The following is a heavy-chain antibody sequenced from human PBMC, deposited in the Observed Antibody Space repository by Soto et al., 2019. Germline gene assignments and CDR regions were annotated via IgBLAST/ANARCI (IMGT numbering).Heavy chain of an antibody. CDR2: IYYSGST. CDR1: GGSISSSSYY. V-gene: IGHV4-39*02. J-gene: IGHJ6*02. Sequence: SETLSLTCTVSGGSISSSSYYWGWIRQPPGKGLEWIGSIYYSGSTYYNPSLKSRVTISVDTSKNQFSLRLSSVTAADTAVYYCAREEGKYDILTGYYFDYYYYGMDVWGQGTTVTVSS. D-gene: IGHD3-9*01. CDR3: AREEGKYDILTGYYFDYYYYGMDV.